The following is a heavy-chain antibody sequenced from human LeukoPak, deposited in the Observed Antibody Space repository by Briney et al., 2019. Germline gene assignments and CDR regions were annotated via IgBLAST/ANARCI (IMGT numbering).Heavy chain of an antibody. CDR3: GGGWRGGYFDY. J-gene: IGHJ4*02. CDR2: INHSGST. CDR1: GGSFSGYY. Sequence: SETLSLTCAVYGGSFSGYYWSWIRQPPGKGLEWIGEINHSGSTNYNPSLKSRVTISVDTSKNQFSLKLSSVTAADTAVYYCGGGWRGGYFDYWGQGTLVTVSS. V-gene: IGHV4-34*01. D-gene: IGHD3-10*01.